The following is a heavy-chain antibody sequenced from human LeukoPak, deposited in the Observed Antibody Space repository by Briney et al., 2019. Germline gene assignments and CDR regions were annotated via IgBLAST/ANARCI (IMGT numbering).Heavy chain of an antibody. CDR2: INPSDGGT. D-gene: IGHD3-10*01. J-gene: IGHJ4*02. CDR1: GYTFTRYY. Sequence: ASVKVSCKASGYTFTRYYMHWVRQAPGQGLEWMGVINPSDGGTSYAQKFQGRVTMTRDTSTSTVYMELSGLRSEDTAAYYCASYGSGVQASFDYWGQGTLVTVSS. CDR3: ASYGSGVQASFDY. V-gene: IGHV1-46*01.